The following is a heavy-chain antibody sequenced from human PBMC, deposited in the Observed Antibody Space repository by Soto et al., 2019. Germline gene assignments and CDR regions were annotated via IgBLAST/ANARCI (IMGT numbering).Heavy chain of an antibody. Sequence: SETLSLTCTVSGGSISSGGYYWNWIRQHPGKGLEWIGYIYYSGSTYYNPSLKSRVTISVDTSKNQFSLKLSSVTAADTAVYYCARGIRQQYCSSTSCYFPRGSWPYYFDYWGQGTLVTVSS. CDR1: GGSISSGGYY. V-gene: IGHV4-31*03. CDR3: ARGIRQQYCSSTSCYFPRGSWPYYFDY. D-gene: IGHD2-2*01. J-gene: IGHJ4*02. CDR2: IYYSGST.